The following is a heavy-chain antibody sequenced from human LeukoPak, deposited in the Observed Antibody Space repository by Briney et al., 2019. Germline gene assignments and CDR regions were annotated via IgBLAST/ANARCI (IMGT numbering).Heavy chain of an antibody. Sequence: ETLSLTCTVSGDSINNNNYYWGWIRQPPGKGLEYVSEIGGGGHSTYYADSVQGRFTISRDNSKNTLYLQMNSLKVEDTAIYYCAKRIRDGYNSPIDYWGQGVFVAVSS. J-gene: IGHJ4*02. CDR3: AKRIRDGYNSPIDY. D-gene: IGHD5-24*01. CDR1: GDSINNNNYY. CDR2: IGGGGHST. V-gene: IGHV3-23*01.